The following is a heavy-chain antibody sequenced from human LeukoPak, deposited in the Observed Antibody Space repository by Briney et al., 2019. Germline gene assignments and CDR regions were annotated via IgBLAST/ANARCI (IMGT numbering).Heavy chain of an antibody. D-gene: IGHD7-27*01. CDR3: ARDLNWETY. J-gene: IGHJ4*02. V-gene: IGHV4-34*01. Sequence: KPSETLSLTCAVYGGSFSGYYWSWIRQPPGKGLEWIGEINHSGSTNYNPSLKSRVTISVDTSKNQFSLKLSSVTAADTAVYYCARDLNWETYWGQGTLVSVSS. CDR2: INHSGST. CDR1: GGSFSGYY.